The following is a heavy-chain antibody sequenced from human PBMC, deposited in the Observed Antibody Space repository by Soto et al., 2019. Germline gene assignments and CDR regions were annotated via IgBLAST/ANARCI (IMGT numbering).Heavy chain of an antibody. D-gene: IGHD6-13*01. CDR3: ARFIAAAGTYYYYGMDV. CDR2: INHSGST. V-gene: IGHV4-34*01. CDR1: GGSFSGYY. J-gene: IGHJ6*02. Sequence: TSETLSLTCAVYGGSFSGYYWSWIRQPPGKGLEWIGEINHSGSTNYNPSLKSRVTISVDTSKNQFSLKLSSVTAADTAVYYCARFIAAAGTYYYYGMDVWGQGTTVTVSS.